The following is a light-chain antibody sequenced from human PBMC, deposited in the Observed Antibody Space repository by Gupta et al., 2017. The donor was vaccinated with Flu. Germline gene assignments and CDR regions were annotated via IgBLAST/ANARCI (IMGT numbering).Light chain of an antibody. CDR1: QSVSSY. CDR2: DAS. CDR3: QQRSNWPR. Sequence: EIVLTQSPATLSLSPGERATLSCRASQSVSSYLAWYQQKPGQAPRLLIYDASNRATGIPARFSGSGSGIDFTLTISSLEPEDFAVYYCQQRSNWPRFGQGTRLEIK. V-gene: IGKV3-11*01. J-gene: IGKJ5*01.